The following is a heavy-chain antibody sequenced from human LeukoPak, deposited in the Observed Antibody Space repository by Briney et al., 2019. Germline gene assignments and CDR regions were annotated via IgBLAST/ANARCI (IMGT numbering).Heavy chain of an antibody. CDR1: GFTFSDYD. CDR2: IKQDGSEK. J-gene: IGHJ5*01. D-gene: IGHD3-3*01. Sequence: GGSLRLSCATSGFTFSDYDMNWVRQAPGKGLEWVANIKQDGSEKNYVASVKGRFTISRDNAKNSVYLQMNGLRVEDTAVYYCARDRPITIFGVVTLPWGQGTLVTVSS. CDR3: ARDRPITIFGVVTLP. V-gene: IGHV3-7*01.